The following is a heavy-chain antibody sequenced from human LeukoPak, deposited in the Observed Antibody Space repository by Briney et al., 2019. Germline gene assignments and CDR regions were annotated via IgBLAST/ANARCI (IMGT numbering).Heavy chain of an antibody. CDR1: GYTFTGYY. J-gene: IGHJ6*02. CDR2: INPNSAGT. Sequence: ASVKVSCKASGYTFTGYYMHLVRQAPGQGLEWMGWINPNSAGTNYAQKFQGRVTMTRDTSISTAYMELSRLRSDDPAVYYCARALDANWFGVPYYYYYYGMDVWGQGTTVTVSS. CDR3: ARALDANWFGVPYYYYYYGMDV. D-gene: IGHD3-10*01. V-gene: IGHV1-2*02.